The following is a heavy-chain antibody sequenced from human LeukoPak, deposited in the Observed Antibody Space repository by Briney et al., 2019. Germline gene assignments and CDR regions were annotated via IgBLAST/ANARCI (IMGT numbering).Heavy chain of an antibody. CDR1: GGSISGSSYY. V-gene: IGHV4-39*01. Sequence: SETLSLTCTVSGGSISGSSYYWGWIRQPPGKGLEWIGSIYYSGSTYYNPSLKSRVTISVDTSKNQFSLKLSSVTAADTAVYYCARHFYGSGSYYNVLNWFDPWGQGTQVTVSS. J-gene: IGHJ5*02. CDR3: ARHFYGSGSYYNVLNWFDP. CDR2: IYYSGST. D-gene: IGHD3-10*01.